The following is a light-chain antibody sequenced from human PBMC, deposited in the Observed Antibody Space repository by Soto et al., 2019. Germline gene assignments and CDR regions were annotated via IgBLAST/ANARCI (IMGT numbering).Light chain of an antibody. CDR3: QQSFTSPPT. CDR2: DAS. Sequence: DIQMTQSPSTLSASVGDRVTITCRASQSISSWLAWYQQKPGKAPKLLIYDASSLESGVPSRFSGSGSGTEFTLTISSLQPDDFATYYCQQSFTSPPTFGQGTRVELK. J-gene: IGKJ1*01. V-gene: IGKV1-5*01. CDR1: QSISSW.